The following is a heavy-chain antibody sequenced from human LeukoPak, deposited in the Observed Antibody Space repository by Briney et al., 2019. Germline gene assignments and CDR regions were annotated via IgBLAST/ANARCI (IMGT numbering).Heavy chain of an antibody. Sequence: PGGSLRLSCAASGFTFSNYDMSWVRQAPGKGLNWVSTISVSDAGTYYADSVKGRFTVSRDNSNNTLYLQMNSQRAEDRAVYYCAKVTRRYDILTAYYEGSFDYWGQGTLVTVSS. CDR1: GFTFSNYD. CDR2: ISVSDAGT. J-gene: IGHJ4*02. D-gene: IGHD3-9*01. CDR3: AKVTRRYDILTAYYEGSFDY. V-gene: IGHV3-23*01.